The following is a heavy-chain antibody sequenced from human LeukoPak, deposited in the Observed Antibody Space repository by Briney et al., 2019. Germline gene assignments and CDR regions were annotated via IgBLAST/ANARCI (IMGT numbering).Heavy chain of an antibody. Sequence: SETLSLTCTVSGGSISSSSYYWGWIRQPPEKGLEWIGTIYYSGSTFYNPSLTSRVTISVDTSKTQFSLKVSSVTAADTAVYYCASTMYCSSTSCLRFDNWGQGTLVTVSS. D-gene: IGHD2-2*01. CDR1: GGSISSSSYY. J-gene: IGHJ4*02. CDR3: ASTMYCSSTSCLRFDN. CDR2: IYYSGST. V-gene: IGHV4-39*01.